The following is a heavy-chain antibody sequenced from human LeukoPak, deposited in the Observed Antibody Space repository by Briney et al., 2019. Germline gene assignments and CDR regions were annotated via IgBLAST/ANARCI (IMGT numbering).Heavy chain of an antibody. V-gene: IGHV1-2*06. D-gene: IGHD1-26*01. CDR2: INPNSGDT. J-gene: IGHJ4*02. CDR1: GYTFTGYH. CDR3: AKDKVGATSIHYFDY. Sequence: ASVKVSCKASGYTFTGYHMHWVRQAPGQGLEWMGRINPNSGDTNYAQKFQGRVTMTRDTSISTAYMELSRLRSDDTAVYYCAKDKVGATSIHYFDYWGQGTLVTVSS.